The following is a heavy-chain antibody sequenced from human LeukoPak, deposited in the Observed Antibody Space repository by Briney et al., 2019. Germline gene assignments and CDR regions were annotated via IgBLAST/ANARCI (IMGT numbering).Heavy chain of an antibody. Sequence: GGSLRLSCAASGFTFSSYGMHWVRQAPGKGLEWVALIRYDGSNKYYADSVKGRFTISRDNSKNTLYLQMNSLRAEDTAVYYCAKDSASGYSSGWYSYDYYYYYMDVWGKGTTVTVSS. J-gene: IGHJ6*03. CDR1: GFTFSSYG. D-gene: IGHD6-19*01. CDR3: AKDSASGYSSGWYSYDYYYYYMDV. V-gene: IGHV3-30*02. CDR2: IRYDGSNK.